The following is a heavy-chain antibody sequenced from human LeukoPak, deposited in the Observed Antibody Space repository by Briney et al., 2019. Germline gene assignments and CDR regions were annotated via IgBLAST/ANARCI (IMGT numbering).Heavy chain of an antibody. V-gene: IGHV4-59*08. CDR2: IYYSGST. J-gene: IGHJ5*02. CDR1: GGSFSGYY. D-gene: IGHD2-2*01. CDR3: ARGYCSSTSCYPAGFDP. Sequence: SETLSLTCAVYGGSFSGYYWSWIRQPPGKGLEWIGYIYYSGSTNYNPSLKSRVTISVDTSKNQFSLKLSSVTAADTAVYYCARGYCSSTSCYPAGFDPWGQGTLVTVSS.